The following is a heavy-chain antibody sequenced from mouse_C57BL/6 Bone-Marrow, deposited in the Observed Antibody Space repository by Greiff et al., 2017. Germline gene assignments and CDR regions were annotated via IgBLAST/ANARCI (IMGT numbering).Heavy chain of an antibody. Sequence: VKLQQPGAELVMPGASVKLSCKASGYTFTSYWMHWVKQRPGQGLEWIGEIDPSDSYTNYNQKFKGKSTLTVDKSSSTAYMQLSSLTSEDSAVYYCARSHYYYGSSYAMDYWGQGTSVTVSS. CDR2: IDPSDSYT. CDR1: GYTFTSYW. J-gene: IGHJ4*01. CDR3: ARSHYYYGSSYAMDY. D-gene: IGHD1-1*01. V-gene: IGHV1-69*01.